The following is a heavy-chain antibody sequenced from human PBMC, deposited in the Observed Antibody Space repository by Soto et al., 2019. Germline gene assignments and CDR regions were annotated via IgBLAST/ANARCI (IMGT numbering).Heavy chain of an antibody. CDR1: GGTFSRYA. V-gene: IGHV1-69*06. D-gene: IGHD2-2*01. Sequence: QVQLVQSGAEVKKPGSSVKVSCKASGGTFSRYAITWVRQAPGQELEWMGGIIPLFGTANYAQMFHGRVTITADKTPSAACMELSSLRSEDRAWYYGARACSSISCYREPDWFGHWGHGTLVTVS. CDR3: ARACSSISCYREPDWFGH. CDR2: IIPLFGTA. J-gene: IGHJ5*02.